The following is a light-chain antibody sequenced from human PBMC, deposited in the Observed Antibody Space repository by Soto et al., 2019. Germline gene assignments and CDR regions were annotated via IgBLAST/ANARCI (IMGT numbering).Light chain of an antibody. J-gene: IGLJ2*01. CDR1: SSDVGGYNY. CDR3: SSYTGSNTPVV. Sequence: QSALTQPASVSGSPGQSITISCTGTSSDVGGYNYVSWYQQHPGKAPNLIIFDVSNRPSGVSNRFSGSKSGNSASLTISGHQAEDEADYYCSSYTGSNTPVVFGGGTKVTVL. CDR2: DVS. V-gene: IGLV2-14*01.